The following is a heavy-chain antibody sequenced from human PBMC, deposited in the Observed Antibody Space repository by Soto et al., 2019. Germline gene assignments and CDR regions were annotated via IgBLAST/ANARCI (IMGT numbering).Heavy chain of an antibody. CDR3: ARDRADFWSGYSRREFYYFDY. Sequence: QSQTLSLTCAISGDSVSSNSAAWNWIRQSPSRGLEWLGRTYYRSKWYNDYAVSVKSRITINPDTSKNQFSLQLNSVTPEDTAVYYCARDRADFWSGYSRREFYYFDYWGQGTLVTVSS. CDR2: TYYRSKWYN. D-gene: IGHD3-3*01. J-gene: IGHJ4*02. CDR1: GDSVSSNSAA. V-gene: IGHV6-1*01.